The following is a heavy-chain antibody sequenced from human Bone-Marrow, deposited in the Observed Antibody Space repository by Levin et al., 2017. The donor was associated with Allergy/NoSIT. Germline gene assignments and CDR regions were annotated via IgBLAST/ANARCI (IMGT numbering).Heavy chain of an antibody. CDR2: IYYSGST. V-gene: IGHV4-30-4*01. CDR1: GGSISSGDYY. J-gene: IGHJ4*02. CDR3: ARLGLGYCSGGSCRNFDY. D-gene: IGHD2-15*01. Sequence: SQTLSLTCTVSGGSISSGDYYWSWIRQPPGKGLEWIGYIYYSGSTYYNPSLKSRVTISVDTSKNQFSLKLSSVTAADTAVYYCARLGLGYCSGGSCRNFDYWGQGTLVTVSS.